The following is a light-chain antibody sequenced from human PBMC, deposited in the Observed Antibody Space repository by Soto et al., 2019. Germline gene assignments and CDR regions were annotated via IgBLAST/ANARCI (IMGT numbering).Light chain of an antibody. J-gene: IGKJ4*01. CDR1: QSVSSN. Sequence: EIVMTQSPATLSVSPGERATLSCRASQSVSSNLAWSQQKPGQTPKLLIYVASTRANGIPARFSGSGSGTEFPLTISSLQSEDFAVYYCQLYIVWPLTFGGWTKVEFK. CDR2: VAS. V-gene: IGKV3-15*01. CDR3: QLYIVWPLT.